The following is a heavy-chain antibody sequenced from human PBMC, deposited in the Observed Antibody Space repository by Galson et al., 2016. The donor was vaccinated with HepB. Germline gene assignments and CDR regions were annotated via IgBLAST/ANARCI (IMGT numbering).Heavy chain of an antibody. V-gene: IGHV3-23*01. CDR2: ICGRCGDI. CDR3: AIDPSHWVEDPFEP. CDR1: GFTFKKFG. Sequence: SLRLSCAGSGFTFKKFGMMWVGQAPGKGPEWVSTICGRCGDINYADSVKGRFTISRDNSNNILSLQRNSLRAEDTATYYCAIDPSHWVEDPFEPWGQGALVTVSS. D-gene: IGHD2-15*01. J-gene: IGHJ5*02.